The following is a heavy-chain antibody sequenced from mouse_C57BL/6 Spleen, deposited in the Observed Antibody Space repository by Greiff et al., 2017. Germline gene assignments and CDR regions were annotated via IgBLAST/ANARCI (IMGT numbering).Heavy chain of an antibody. D-gene: IGHD4-1*01. J-gene: IGHJ4*01. Sequence: EVHLVESGGGLVQPGGSLKLSCAASGFTFSDYYMYWVRQTPEKRLEWVAYISNGGGSTYYLDTVKGRFTISRDNAKNTLYLQMSRLKSEDTSMYYCARGWDRYYYAMDYWGQGTSVTVSS. CDR1: GFTFSDYY. V-gene: IGHV5-12*01. CDR2: ISNGGGST. CDR3: ARGWDRYYYAMDY.